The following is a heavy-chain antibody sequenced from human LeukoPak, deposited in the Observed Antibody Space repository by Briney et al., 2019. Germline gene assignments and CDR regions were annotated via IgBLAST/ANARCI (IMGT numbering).Heavy chain of an antibody. CDR3: ARFGVRGVNNNWFDP. J-gene: IGHJ5*02. V-gene: IGHV4-39*01. CDR1: GGSISSSSYY. CDR2: IYYSGST. Sequence: SETLSLTCTVSGGSISSSSYYWGWIRQPPGKGLEWIGSIYYSGSTYYNPSLKSRVTISVNMSKNQFSLKLSSVTAADTAVYYCARFGVRGVNNNWFDPWGQGTLVTVSS. D-gene: IGHD3-10*01.